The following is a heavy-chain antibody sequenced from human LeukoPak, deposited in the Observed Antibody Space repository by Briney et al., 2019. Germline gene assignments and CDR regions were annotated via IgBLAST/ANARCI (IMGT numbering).Heavy chain of an antibody. CDR2: IYYTGST. Sequence: SETLSLTCTVSGGSISTYYWTWIRQPPGKGLEWIAYIYYTGSTNYNPSLKNRVTISVDASKNQFSLRLSSVTAADTAVYYCARGRVGSISSLLDYWGQGTLVTVSS. J-gene: IGHJ4*02. CDR3: ARGRVGSISSLLDY. V-gene: IGHV4-59*01. CDR1: GGSISTYY. D-gene: IGHD2-2*01.